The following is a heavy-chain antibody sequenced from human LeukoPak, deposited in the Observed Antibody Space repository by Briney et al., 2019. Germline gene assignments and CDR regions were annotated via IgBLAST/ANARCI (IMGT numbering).Heavy chain of an antibody. CDR2: IYSSGSA. J-gene: IGHJ4*01. V-gene: IGHV4-39*07. Sequence: SETLSLTCTVSGGSISSSSYYWGWIRQPPGKGLEWIGSIYSSGSASYNPSLKSRVSIVLDTSKNQFSLKVTSVTAADTAVYYCARDRSSYAKGHYDYWGQGTLVTVSS. CDR3: ARDRSSYAKGHYDY. D-gene: IGHD6-6*01. CDR1: GGSISSSSYY.